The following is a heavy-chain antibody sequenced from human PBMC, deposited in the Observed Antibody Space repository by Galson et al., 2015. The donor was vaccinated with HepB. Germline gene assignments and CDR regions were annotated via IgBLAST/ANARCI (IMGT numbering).Heavy chain of an antibody. V-gene: IGHV3-30-3*01. J-gene: IGHJ6*02. CDR3: ARGIFGVVIRSSGSMDV. CDR1: GFTFSSYA. D-gene: IGHD3-3*01. CDR2: ISYDGSNK. Sequence: SLRLSCAASGFTFSSYAMHWVRQAPGKGLEWVAVISYDGSNKYYADSVKGRFTISRDNSKNTLYLQMNSLRAEDTAVYYCARGIFGVVIRSSGSMDVWGQGTTVTVSS.